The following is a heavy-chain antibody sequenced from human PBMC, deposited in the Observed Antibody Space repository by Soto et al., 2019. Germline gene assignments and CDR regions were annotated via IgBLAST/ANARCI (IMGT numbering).Heavy chain of an antibody. D-gene: IGHD5-12*01. CDR3: ARGGSGSYYYSYGMDV. CDR2: ISSSSSTI. V-gene: IGHV3-48*02. CDR1: GFTFSSYS. Sequence: LRLSCAASGFTFSSYSMNWVRQAPGKGLEWVSYISSSSSTIYYADSVKGRFTISRDYAKNSLSLQMNSLRDEDTAVYYCARGGSGSYYYSYGMDVWGQGTTVTVSS. J-gene: IGHJ6*02.